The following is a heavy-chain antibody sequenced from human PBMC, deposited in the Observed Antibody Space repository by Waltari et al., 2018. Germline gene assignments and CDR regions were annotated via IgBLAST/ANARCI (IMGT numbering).Heavy chain of an antibody. Sequence: QGQLQESGPGLVKPWETLSLTCTVSGGSISSYYWSWIRQPPGKGRAWLGYISYSGSTNNITYLSSRVPISVDTPKSQFPPPLGSVTAADTAVYYCARAHYESSGYSHQSWDDWGQGTLVTVSS. J-gene: IGHJ4*02. CDR1: GGSISSYY. D-gene: IGHD3-22*01. V-gene: IGHV4-59*01. CDR3: ARAHYESSGYSHQSWDD. CDR2: ISYSGST.